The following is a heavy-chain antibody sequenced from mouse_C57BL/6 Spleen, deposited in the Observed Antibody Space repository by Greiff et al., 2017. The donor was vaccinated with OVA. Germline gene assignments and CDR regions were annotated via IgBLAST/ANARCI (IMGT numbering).Heavy chain of an antibody. CDR1: GYAFSSYW. Sequence: VQLQQSGAELVKPGASVKISCKASGYAFSSYWMNWVKQRPGKGLEWIGQIYPGDGDTNYNGKFKGKATLTADKSSSTAYMQLSSLTSEDSAVYFCAREEELGQGADYWGQGTTLTVSS. V-gene: IGHV1-80*01. CDR3: AREEELGQGADY. J-gene: IGHJ2*01. CDR2: IYPGDGDT. D-gene: IGHD4-1*01.